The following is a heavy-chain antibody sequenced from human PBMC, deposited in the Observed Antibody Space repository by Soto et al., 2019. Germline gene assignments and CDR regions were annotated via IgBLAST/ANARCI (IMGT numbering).Heavy chain of an antibody. CDR2: ISSSSSYI. CDR3: ARDTPRGYPRLGHDY. J-gene: IGHJ4*02. CDR1: GFTFSSYS. D-gene: IGHD3-22*01. V-gene: IGHV3-21*01. Sequence: EVQLVESGGGLVKPGGSLRLSCAASGFTFSSYSMNWVRQAPGKGLEWVSSISSSSSYIYYADSVKGRFAISRDNAKNSLYLQMNSLRAEDTAVYYCARDTPRGYPRLGHDYWGQGTLVTVSS.